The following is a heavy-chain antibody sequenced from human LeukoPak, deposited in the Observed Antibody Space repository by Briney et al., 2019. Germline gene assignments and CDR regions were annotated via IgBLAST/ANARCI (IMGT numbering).Heavy chain of an antibody. CDR1: GFTFSSYW. D-gene: IGHD6-19*01. Sequence: PGGSLRLSCAASGFTFSSYWMYWVRQAPGKGLVWVSRINSDGSTTSYADSVKGRFTISRDNAKNTLYLQMNSLRAEDTAVYYCAKPRRVSGWYVEYFQHWGQGTLVTVSS. V-gene: IGHV3-74*01. J-gene: IGHJ1*01. CDR2: INSDGSTT. CDR3: AKPRRVSGWYVEYFQH.